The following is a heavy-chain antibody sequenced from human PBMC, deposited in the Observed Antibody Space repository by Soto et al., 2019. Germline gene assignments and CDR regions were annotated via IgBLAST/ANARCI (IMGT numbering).Heavy chain of an antibody. J-gene: IGHJ6*02. CDR3: ASTLRLLEWLFPYYYYGMDV. V-gene: IGHV3-30-3*01. Sequence: XGSLRLSCSAAGFTCSSYAMHWVRQAPGKGLEWVAVISYDGSNKYYADSVKGRFTISRDNSKNTLYLQMNSLRAEDTAVYYCASTLRLLEWLFPYYYYGMDVCGQGSTVTVAS. D-gene: IGHD3-3*01. CDR2: ISYDGSNK. CDR1: GFTCSSYA.